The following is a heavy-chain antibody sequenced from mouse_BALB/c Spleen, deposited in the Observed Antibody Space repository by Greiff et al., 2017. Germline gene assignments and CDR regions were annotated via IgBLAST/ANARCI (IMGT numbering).Heavy chain of an antibody. J-gene: IGHJ2*01. CDR1: GYAFSSYW. Sequence: QVQLQQSGAELVRPGSSVKISCKASGYAFSSYWMNWVKQRPGQGLEWIGQIYPGDGDTNYNGKFKGKATLTADKSSSTAYMQLSSLTSEDSAVYFCARRRIYSFDYWGQGTTLTVSS. CDR2: IYPGDGDT. D-gene: IGHD1-1*01. V-gene: IGHV1-80*01. CDR3: ARRRIYSFDY.